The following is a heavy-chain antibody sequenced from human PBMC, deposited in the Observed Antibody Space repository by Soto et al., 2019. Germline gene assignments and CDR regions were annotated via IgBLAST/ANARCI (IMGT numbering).Heavy chain of an antibody. V-gene: IGHV1-69*01. CDR3: ARAYCGGDCYLYYYYGMDV. D-gene: IGHD2-21*02. CDR1: GGTFSSYA. Sequence: QVQLVQSGAEVKKPGSSVKVSCKASGGTFSSYAISWVRQAPGQGLEWMGGIIPIFGTANYAQKFQGRVTITADESMSTAYMELSSLRSADTAVYYCARAYCGGDCYLYYYYGMDVWGQGTTVTVSS. J-gene: IGHJ6*02. CDR2: IIPIFGTA.